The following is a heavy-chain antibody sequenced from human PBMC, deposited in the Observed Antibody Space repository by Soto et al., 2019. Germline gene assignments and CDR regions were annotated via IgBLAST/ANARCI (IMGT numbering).Heavy chain of an antibody. V-gene: IGHV1-2*02. CDR3: ARGELYNVNNLGFDY. CDR1: GYMLTAYY. J-gene: IGHJ4*02. D-gene: IGHD1-20*01. CDR2: INPNSGGR. Sequence: GDSVKVSCKASGYMLTAYYTHWVRQAPGQGLEWMGWINPNSGGRNYAQRFQGRITMTRDTSISTVYMELSSLRSGDTAVYYCARGELYNVNNLGFDYWCPGTPVTV.